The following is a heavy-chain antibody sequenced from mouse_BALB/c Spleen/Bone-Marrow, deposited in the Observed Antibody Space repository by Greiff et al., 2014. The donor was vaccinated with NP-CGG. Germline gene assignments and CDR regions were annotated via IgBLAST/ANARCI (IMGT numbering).Heavy chain of an antibody. D-gene: IGHD1-1*01. CDR1: GSTFTDYY. V-gene: IGHV7-3*02. CDR3: ARDRGGLLFDY. Sequence: EVKLVESGGGLVQPGGSLRLSCATSGSTFTDYYMNWVRQPPGKALEWLGFIRNKANGYTTEYSASVKGRFTISRDNSQSILYLQMNTLRAEDSATYYCARDRGGLLFDYWGQGTTLTVSS. CDR2: IRNKANGYTT. J-gene: IGHJ2*01.